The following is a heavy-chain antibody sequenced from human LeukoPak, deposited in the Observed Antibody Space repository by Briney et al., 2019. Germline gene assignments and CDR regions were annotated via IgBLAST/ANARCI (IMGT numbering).Heavy chain of an antibody. CDR1: GFSFSIYA. J-gene: IGHJ4*02. CDR2: IKNGGSDP. CDR3: ARGGHDFNPFYW. V-gene: IGHV3-23*01. D-gene: IGHD2-21*02. Sequence: PGGSLRLSCAASGFSFSIYAMGWVRQAPGKGLEWVSSIKNGGSDPFYADSVKGRFTISRDNSKNTLFLQLSSLRAEDSAVYYCARGGHDFNPFYWWGQGTLVTVSS.